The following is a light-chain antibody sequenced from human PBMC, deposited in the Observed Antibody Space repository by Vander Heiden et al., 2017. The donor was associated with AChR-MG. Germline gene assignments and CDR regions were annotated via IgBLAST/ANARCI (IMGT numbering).Light chain of an antibody. J-gene: IGKJ5*01. CDR3: QQFGIS. V-gene: IGKV3-20*01. Sequence: EVVLTQSPGTLSLSPGERATLSCRTSQSVSSSYLAWYQHKFGQAPRLLIYGASKRATGIPDRFSGGGSGTEFTLTISRLEPEDFAVYYGQQFGISFGQRTRLEIK. CDR1: QSVSSSY. CDR2: GAS.